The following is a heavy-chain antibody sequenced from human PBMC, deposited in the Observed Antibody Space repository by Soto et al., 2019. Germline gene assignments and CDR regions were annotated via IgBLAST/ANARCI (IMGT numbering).Heavy chain of an antibody. CDR3: ARYNSYAIDY. Sequence: PSEPLSLTCTVSGTSISSYYWSWIRQPPGKGLEWIANIHYSGTTNYNPSLASRVTLSVDTSKNQFSPKMTSVTAADRAMYFCARYNSYAIDYWGRGTLVTVSS. J-gene: IGHJ4*02. CDR1: GTSISSYY. V-gene: IGHV4-59*01. D-gene: IGHD2-8*01. CDR2: IHYSGTT.